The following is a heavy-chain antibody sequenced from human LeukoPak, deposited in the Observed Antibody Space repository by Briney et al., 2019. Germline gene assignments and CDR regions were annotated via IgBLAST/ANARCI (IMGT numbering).Heavy chain of an antibody. CDR3: ARDPPHRFTMIEEDS. Sequence: GGSLRLSCAASGFTFSSYAMHWVRQAPGKGLEWVAVISYDGSNKYYADSVKGRFTISRDNSKNTLYLQMNSLRAEDTAVYYCARDPPHRFTMIEEDSWGQGTLVTVSS. J-gene: IGHJ5*01. V-gene: IGHV3-30*04. CDR2: ISYDGSNK. CDR1: GFTFSSYA. D-gene: IGHD3-22*01.